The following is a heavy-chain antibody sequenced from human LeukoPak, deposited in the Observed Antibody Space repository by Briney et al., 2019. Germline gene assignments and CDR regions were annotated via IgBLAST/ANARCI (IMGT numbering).Heavy chain of an antibody. CDR1: GYTFTGYY. Sequence: ASVKVSCKASGYTFTGYYMHWVRQAPGQGLEWMGWINPNSGGTNYAQKFQGWVTMTRDTSVSTAHMELSRLRSDDTAVYYCARVNYYGSGSPADYYGMDVWGKGTTVTVSS. CDR2: INPNSGGT. CDR3: ARVNYYGSGSPADYYGMDV. J-gene: IGHJ6*04. D-gene: IGHD3-10*01. V-gene: IGHV1-2*04.